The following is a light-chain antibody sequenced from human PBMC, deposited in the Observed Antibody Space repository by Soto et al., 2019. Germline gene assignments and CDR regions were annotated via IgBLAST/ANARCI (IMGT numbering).Light chain of an antibody. J-gene: IGKJ4*01. CDR2: AAS. V-gene: IGKV1-12*01. CDR1: QGISSG. Sequence: DIQMTQSPSSVSASVGDRVSMTCRASQGISSGLAWYQQKPGKAPKLLTYAASSLQSGVPSRFSGSGSGTDFTLTISSLQPEDFATYYCQQANSFPLTFGGGTKVDTK. CDR3: QQANSFPLT.